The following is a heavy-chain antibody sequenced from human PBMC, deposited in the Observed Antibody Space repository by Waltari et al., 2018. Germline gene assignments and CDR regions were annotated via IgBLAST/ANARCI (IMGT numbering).Heavy chain of an antibody. Sequence: EVQLVESGGDLVQPGGSLSLSCPASGFPHRHYRIHWVRQAPGKGLVWVSCINGDGSRMTYADSVKGRFTLSRDNAKSTVYLQMSSLRAEDTALYYCVRVDNNGLEPFDYWGQGTLVTVSS. CDR3: VRVDNNGLEPFDY. J-gene: IGHJ4*02. D-gene: IGHD1-1*01. V-gene: IGHV3-74*01. CDR1: GFPHRHYR. CDR2: INGDGSRM.